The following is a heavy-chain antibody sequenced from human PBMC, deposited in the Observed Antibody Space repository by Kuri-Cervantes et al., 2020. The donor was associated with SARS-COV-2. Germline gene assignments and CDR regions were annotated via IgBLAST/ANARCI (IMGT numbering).Heavy chain of an antibody. Sequence: LRLSCAVSGGSISSGGYSWSWIRQPPGKGLEWIGFIYHSGCTCYNPSLKSRVTISVDTSKNQFSLKLSSVTAADTAVYYCARANYYMDVWGKGTTVTVSS. CDR3: ARANYYMDV. V-gene: IGHV4-30-2*03. J-gene: IGHJ6*03. CDR1: GGSISSGGYS. CDR2: IYHSGCT.